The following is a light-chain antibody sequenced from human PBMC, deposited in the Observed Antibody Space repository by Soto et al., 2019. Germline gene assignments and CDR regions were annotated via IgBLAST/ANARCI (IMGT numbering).Light chain of an antibody. CDR1: SSNIGAGYV. CDR2: ANS. J-gene: IGLJ2*01. Sequence: QSVLTQPPSVSGAPGQRVTISCTGSSSNIGAGYVVHWYQQLPGTAPKLLIYANSNRPSGVPDRFSGSKSGTSASLAITGLQAEDEADYYCQSYDNSLRVFGGGTKLTVL. V-gene: IGLV1-40*01. CDR3: QSYDNSLRV.